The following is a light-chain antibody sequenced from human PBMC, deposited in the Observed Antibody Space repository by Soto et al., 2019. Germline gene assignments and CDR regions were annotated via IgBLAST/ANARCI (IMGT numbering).Light chain of an antibody. CDR2: DAS. CDR3: QQSSSTPLT. CDR1: QTISTY. V-gene: IGKV1-39*01. J-gene: IGKJ4*01. Sequence: DIQMTQSPSSLSASLGDSVTITCRASQTISTYLNWYQQKPGKAPRLLIYDASSLLSGVPSRFSGSGSGTDFTLTIASLQAEDFATYYCQQSSSTPLTFGGGTKLDI.